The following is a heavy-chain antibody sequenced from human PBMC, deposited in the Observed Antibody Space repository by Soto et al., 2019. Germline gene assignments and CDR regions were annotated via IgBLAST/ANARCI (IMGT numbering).Heavy chain of an antibody. CDR2: VNAHSGGT. J-gene: IGHJ5*02. CDR1: GFSFTGYY. V-gene: IGHV1-2*02. Sequence: ASVKVSCKASGFSFTGYYIHWLRQAPGQGLEWMGWVNAHSGGTEYAQKFQGRVTLTRDTSIATAYLTLTSLTSDDTALYYCAKDLTRQLAYWLDPWGQGTQVTVSS. CDR3: AKDLTRQLAYWLDP. D-gene: IGHD6-6*01.